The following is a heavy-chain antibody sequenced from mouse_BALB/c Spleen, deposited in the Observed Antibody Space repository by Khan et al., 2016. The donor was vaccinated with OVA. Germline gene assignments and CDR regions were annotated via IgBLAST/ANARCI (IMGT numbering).Heavy chain of an antibody. Sequence: EVELVESGGGLVKPGGSLKLSCAASGFTFSSYAMSWVRQTPEKRLEWVATINSDGTYTYYPDSVKGRFTISRDNAKNTLYLQMSSLRSEDTAMYYCARHNFGPFAYGGQGTLVTVSA. CDR1: GFTFSSYA. J-gene: IGHJ3*01. CDR2: INSDGTYT. CDR3: ARHNFGPFAY. V-gene: IGHV5-9-3*01. D-gene: IGHD1-3*01.